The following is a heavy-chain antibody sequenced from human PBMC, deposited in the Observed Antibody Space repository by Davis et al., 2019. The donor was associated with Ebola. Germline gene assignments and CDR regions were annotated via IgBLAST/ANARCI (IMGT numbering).Heavy chain of an antibody. D-gene: IGHD2-15*01. CDR3: VSAGWDH. J-gene: IGHJ4*02. CDR1: GFTFSNYN. CDR2: ISDDSSST. Sequence: GESLKISCAVSGFTFSNYNMNWVRQTSGKGLEWVSHISDDSSSTYYADSVKGRFTISRDNAKNSLYLQLNTLRDEDTAVYFCVSAGWDHWGQGTLVTVSS. V-gene: IGHV3-48*02.